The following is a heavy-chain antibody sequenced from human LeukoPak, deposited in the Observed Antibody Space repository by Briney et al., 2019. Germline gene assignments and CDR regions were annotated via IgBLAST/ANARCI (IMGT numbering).Heavy chain of an antibody. CDR1: GFTFSSYA. Sequence: GGSLRLSCAASGFTFSSYAMHWVRQAPGKGLEYVSASSSNGDSTYYANSVKGRFTISRDNSKNTLYLQMGSLRAEDMAVYYCARGAKGDLYDYWGQGTLVTVSS. CDR3: ARGAKGDLYDY. CDR2: SSSNGDST. D-gene: IGHD2-21*01. V-gene: IGHV3-64*01. J-gene: IGHJ4*02.